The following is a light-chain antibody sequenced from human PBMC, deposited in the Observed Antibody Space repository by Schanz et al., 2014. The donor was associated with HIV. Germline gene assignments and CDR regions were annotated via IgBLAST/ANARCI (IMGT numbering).Light chain of an antibody. V-gene: IGLV2-14*01. Sequence: QAALTQPASXXXXPGQSXXXXXXXXSSDVGGYNYVSRYQQHPGKAPKLMIYEVSNRPSGVSNRFSGSKSGNTASLTISGLQAEDEADYYCSSXXXSSTGVFGTGTKLTVL. CDR1: SSDVGGYNY. CDR2: EVS. J-gene: IGLJ1*01. CDR3: SSXXXSSTGV.